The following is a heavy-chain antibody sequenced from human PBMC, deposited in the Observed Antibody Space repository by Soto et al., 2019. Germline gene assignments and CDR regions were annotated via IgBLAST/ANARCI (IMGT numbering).Heavy chain of an antibody. J-gene: IGHJ4*02. D-gene: IGHD2-2*01. CDR1: GYTFTSYG. CDR3: ARDHIWRYQKMLYYFDY. CDR2: ISAYNGNT. Sequence: ASVKVSCKASGYTFTSYGISWVRQAPGQGLEWMGWISAYNGNTNYAQKLQGRVTMTTDTSTSTAYMELRSLRSDDTAVYYCARDHIWRYQKMLYYFDYWGQGTLVTVSS. V-gene: IGHV1-18*01.